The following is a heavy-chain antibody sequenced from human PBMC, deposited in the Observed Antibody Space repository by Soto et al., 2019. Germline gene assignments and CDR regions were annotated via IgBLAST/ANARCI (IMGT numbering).Heavy chain of an antibody. CDR1: CGSISSRGYY. Sequence: PSQTLSLTCTVSCGSISSRGYYWSCIRQHPGKGLEWIGYIYYSGSTYYNPSLKSRVTISVDTSKNQFSLKLSSVTAADTAVYYCARDKLPLDYWGQGTLVTVSS. D-gene: IGHD1-26*01. V-gene: IGHV4-31*03. J-gene: IGHJ4*02. CDR2: IYYSGST. CDR3: ARDKLPLDY.